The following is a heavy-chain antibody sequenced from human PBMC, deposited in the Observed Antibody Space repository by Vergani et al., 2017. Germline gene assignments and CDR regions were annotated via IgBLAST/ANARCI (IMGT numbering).Heavy chain of an antibody. CDR2: ISWNSGSI. CDR1: GFTFDDYA. CDR3: AKSTTSMVVVVDGAFDI. V-gene: IGHV3-9*01. J-gene: IGHJ3*02. D-gene: IGHD2-15*01. Sequence: EVQLVESGGGLVQPGRSLRLSCAASGFTFDDYAMHWVRQAPGKGLEWVSGISWNSGSIGYADSVKGRFTISRDNAKNSLYLQMNSLRAEDTALYYCAKSTTSMVVVVDGAFDIWGQGTMVTVSS.